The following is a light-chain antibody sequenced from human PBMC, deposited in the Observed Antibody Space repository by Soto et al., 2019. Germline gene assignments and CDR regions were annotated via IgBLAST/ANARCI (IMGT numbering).Light chain of an antibody. J-gene: IGKJ1*01. CDR2: GAS. V-gene: IGKV3-20*01. Sequence: EIVLTQSPGTLSLSPGERATLSCRASQSVSSSYLAWYQQKPGQAPRLLNYGASSRATGIPDRFSGRGSWTVLPPTISSRETEDFAVYYCQQYGRWWTFGQGTKVEIK. CDR1: QSVSSSY. CDR3: QQYGRWWT.